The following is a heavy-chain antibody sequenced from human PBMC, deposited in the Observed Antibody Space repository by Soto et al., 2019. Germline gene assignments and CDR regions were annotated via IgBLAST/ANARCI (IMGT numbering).Heavy chain of an antibody. Sequence: GGSLRLSCAASGFTFSSYWMSWVRQAPGKGLEWVANIKQDGSEKYYADSVKGRFTISRDNPKNTLYLQMNSLRAEDTAVYYCAKDSQSVSVSAARVYGMDVWGQGTTVTVSS. CDR3: AKDSQSVSVSAARVYGMDV. CDR2: IKQDGSEK. J-gene: IGHJ6*02. D-gene: IGHD2-2*01. CDR1: GFTFSSYW. V-gene: IGHV3-7*03.